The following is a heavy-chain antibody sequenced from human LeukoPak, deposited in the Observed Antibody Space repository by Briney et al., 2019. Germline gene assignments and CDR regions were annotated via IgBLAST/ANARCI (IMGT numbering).Heavy chain of an antibody. D-gene: IGHD1-26*01. Sequence: GASVKVSCKASGYTFTSYGISWVRQAPGQGLEWMGWISAYNGNTNYAQKLQGRVTMTTDTSTSTAYMELSSLRSDDTAVYYCARDYESGSYYGNGMGVWGQGTTVTVSS. V-gene: IGHV1-18*01. CDR3: ARDYESGSYYGNGMGV. CDR2: ISAYNGNT. J-gene: IGHJ6*02. CDR1: GYTFTSYG.